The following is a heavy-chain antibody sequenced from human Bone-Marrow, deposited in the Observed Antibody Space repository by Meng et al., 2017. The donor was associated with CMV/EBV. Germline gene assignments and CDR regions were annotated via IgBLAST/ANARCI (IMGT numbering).Heavy chain of an antibody. CDR2: ISSSGSTI. J-gene: IGHJ4*02. Sequence: GGSLRLSCAASGFTFSSYEMNWVRQAPGKGLEWVSYISSSGSTIYYADSVKGRFTISRDNAKNSLYLQMNSLRAEDTAVYYCARDPRRGYSYGYQYDHWGQGKLVNVAS. V-gene: IGHV3-48*03. CDR1: GFTFSSYE. D-gene: IGHD5-18*01. CDR3: ARDPRRGYSYGYQYDH.